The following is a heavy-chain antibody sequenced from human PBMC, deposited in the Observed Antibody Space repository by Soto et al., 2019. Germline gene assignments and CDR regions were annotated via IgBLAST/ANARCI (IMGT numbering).Heavy chain of an antibody. CDR2: ISYDGSNK. V-gene: IGHV3-30-3*01. CDR3: ARDGKGLRYFDWLSAYYFDY. Sequence: GGSLRLSSAASGFTFISYAMHWVRQAPGKGLEWVAVISYDGSNKYYADSVKGRFTISRDNSKNTLYLQMNSLRAEDTAVYYCARDGKGLRYFDWLSAYYFDYWGQGTLVTVS. J-gene: IGHJ4*02. D-gene: IGHD3-9*01. CDR1: GFTFISYA.